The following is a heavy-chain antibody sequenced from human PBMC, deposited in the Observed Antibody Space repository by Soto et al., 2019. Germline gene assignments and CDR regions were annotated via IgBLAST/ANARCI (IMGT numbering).Heavy chain of an antibody. CDR3: ARGWGVLRYFDWLDY. CDR1: GFTFSSYE. D-gene: IGHD3-9*01. Sequence: SGGSLRLSCAASGFTFSSYEMNWVRQAPGKGLEWVSYISSSGSTIYYADSVKGRFTISRDNAKNSLYLQMNSLRAEDTAVYYCARGWGVLRYFDWLDYWGQGTLVTVSS. CDR2: ISSSGSTI. J-gene: IGHJ4*02. V-gene: IGHV3-48*03.